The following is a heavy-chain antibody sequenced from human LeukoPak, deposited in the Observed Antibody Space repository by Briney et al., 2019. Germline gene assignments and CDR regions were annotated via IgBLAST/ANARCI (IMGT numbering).Heavy chain of an antibody. CDR1: GFTFSSYS. CDR2: ISSSSSYI. Sequence: GGSLGLSCAASGFTFSSYSMNWVRQAPGKGLGWVSSISSSSSYIYYADSVKGRFTISRDNAKNSLYLQMNSLRAEDTAVYYCARGTGPYSGYDSEFDYWGQGTLVTVSS. D-gene: IGHD5-12*01. CDR3: ARGTGPYSGYDSEFDY. J-gene: IGHJ4*02. V-gene: IGHV3-21*01.